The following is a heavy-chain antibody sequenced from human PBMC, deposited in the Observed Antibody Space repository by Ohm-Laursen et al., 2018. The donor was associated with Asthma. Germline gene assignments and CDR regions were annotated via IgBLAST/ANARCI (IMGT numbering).Heavy chain of an antibody. CDR3: ARIDEDCNSSTCYNWFDP. Sequence: SLRLSCSASGFSFNNAWMSWVRQAPGKGLGWVANINQDGSQKYYVDSVKGRFTLSRINAKSSLSLQMNSLRAEDTAVYYCARIDEDCNSSTCYNWFDPWGQGTLVTVSS. V-gene: IGHV3-7*01. J-gene: IGHJ5*02. D-gene: IGHD2-2*01. CDR1: GFSFNNAW. CDR2: INQDGSQK.